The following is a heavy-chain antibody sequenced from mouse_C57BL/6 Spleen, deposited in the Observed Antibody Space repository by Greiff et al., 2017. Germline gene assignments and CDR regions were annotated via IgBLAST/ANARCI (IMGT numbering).Heavy chain of an antibody. CDR1: GYTFTSYW. V-gene: IGHV1-61*01. CDR3: ARRGFYYYGDY. CDR2: IYPSDSET. J-gene: IGHJ2*01. Sequence: QVHVKQPGAELVRPGSSVKLSCKASGYTFTSYWLDWVKQRPGQGLEWIGNIYPSDSETHYNQKFKDKDTLTVAKSASTAYMQFISLTSEDSAVYYWARRGFYYYGDYWGQGTALAVSS. D-gene: IGHD1-1*01.